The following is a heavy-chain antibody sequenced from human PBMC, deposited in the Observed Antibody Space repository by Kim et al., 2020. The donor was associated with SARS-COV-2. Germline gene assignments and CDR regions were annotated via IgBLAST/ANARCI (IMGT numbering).Heavy chain of an antibody. Sequence: SETLSLTCAVYGGSFSGYYWSWIRQPPGKGLEWIGEINHSGSTNYNPSLKSRVTISVDTSKNQFSLKLSSVTAADTAVYYCARARRYRFGLGYCSGGSCPTLLDYWGQGTLVTVSS. CDR3: ARARRYRFGLGYCSGGSCPTLLDY. CDR1: GGSFSGYY. CDR2: INHSGST. D-gene: IGHD2-15*01. J-gene: IGHJ4*02. V-gene: IGHV4-34*01.